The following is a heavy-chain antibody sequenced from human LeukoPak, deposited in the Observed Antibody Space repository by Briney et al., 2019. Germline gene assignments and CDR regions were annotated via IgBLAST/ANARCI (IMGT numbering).Heavy chain of an antibody. CDR3: AKDRSCTNDGCQEDFEY. CDR2: IIGSGGST. J-gene: IGHJ4*02. V-gene: IGHV3-23*01. Sequence: PGGSLTPSCAVSGFTLSSYATGWVCQAPGKGREWVSTIIGSGGSTYYADSAKGRLSISRDKSKNSVYLQMNSVRAEDTAVYYCAKDRSCTNDGCQEDFEYGGQGTLVTVSS. D-gene: IGHD2-8*01. CDR1: GFTLSSYA.